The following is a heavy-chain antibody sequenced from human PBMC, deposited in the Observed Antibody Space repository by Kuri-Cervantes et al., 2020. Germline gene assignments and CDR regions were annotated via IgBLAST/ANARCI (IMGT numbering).Heavy chain of an antibody. CDR3: ARDGELLGKDAFDI. CDR1: GFTFSSYG. J-gene: IGHJ3*02. CDR2: ISYDGSNK. V-gene: IGHV3-30*03. Sequence: GESLKISCAASGFTFSSYGMHWVRQAPGKGLEWVAVISYDGSNKYYVDSVKGRFTISRDNSKNTLYLQMNSLRAEDTAVYYCARDGELLGKDAFDIWGQGTMVTVSS. D-gene: IGHD1-26*01.